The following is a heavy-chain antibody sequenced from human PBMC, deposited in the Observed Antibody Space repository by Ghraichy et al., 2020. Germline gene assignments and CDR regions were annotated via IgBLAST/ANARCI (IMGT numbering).Heavy chain of an antibody. J-gene: IGHJ4*02. CDR2: IYSGGST. CDR3: ASSFRR. V-gene: IGHV3-53*01. CDR1: GFTVSNSH. D-gene: IGHD2/OR15-2a*01. Sequence: GGLRLSCAASGFTVSNSHMSWVRQAPGKGLEWVSVIYSGGSTYYADSVKGRFTISRDNSKNTLYLQMNSLRAEDTAVYYCASSFRRWGQGTLVTVSS.